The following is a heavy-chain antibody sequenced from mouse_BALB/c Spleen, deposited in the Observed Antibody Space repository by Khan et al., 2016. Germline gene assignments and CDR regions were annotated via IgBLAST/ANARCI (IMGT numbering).Heavy chain of an antibody. CDR2: ILPGSGST. J-gene: IGHJ2*01. CDR3: ARRDYYGSSFFFDY. CDR1: GYTFSSYW. Sequence: QVQLKQSGAELMKPGASVKISCKATGYTFSSYWIEWVKQRPGHGLEWIGEILPGSGSTNYNEKFKGKATFTADTSSNTAYMQLSSLTSEDSAVYYCARRDYYGSSFFFDYWGQGTTLTVSS. D-gene: IGHD1-1*01. V-gene: IGHV1-9*01.